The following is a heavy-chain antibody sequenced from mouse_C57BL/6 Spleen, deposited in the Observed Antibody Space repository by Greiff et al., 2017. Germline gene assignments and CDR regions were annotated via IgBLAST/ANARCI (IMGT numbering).Heavy chain of an antibody. CDR2: IYPRSGNT. Sequence: VKLMESGAELARPGASVKLSCKASGYTFTSYGISWVKQRTGQGLEWIGEIYPRSGNTYYNEKFKGKATLTADKSSSTAYMELRSLTSEDSAVYFCARRDYSNYEAMDYWGQGTSVTVSS. D-gene: IGHD2-5*01. CDR3: ARRDYSNYEAMDY. V-gene: IGHV1-81*01. J-gene: IGHJ4*01. CDR1: GYTFTSYG.